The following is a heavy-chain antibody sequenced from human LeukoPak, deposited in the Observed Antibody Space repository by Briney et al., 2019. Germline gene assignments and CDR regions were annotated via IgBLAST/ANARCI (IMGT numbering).Heavy chain of an antibody. D-gene: IGHD1-26*01. J-gene: IGHJ5*02. V-gene: IGHV4-59*01. CDR1: GASINSYY. CDR2: TYSSGST. CDR3: AKDWELGS. Sequence: KPSETLSLTCSVSGASINSYYWNWIRQPPGKGLEWIGNTYSSGSTNYNPSLKSRVTISLDTSKNKFSLKMSSVTAADTAVYYCAKDWELGSWGQGTLVTVSS.